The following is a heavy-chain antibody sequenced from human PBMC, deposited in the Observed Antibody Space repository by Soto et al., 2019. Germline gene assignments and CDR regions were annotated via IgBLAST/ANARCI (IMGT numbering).Heavy chain of an antibody. Sequence: QVQLVQSGAEVKKPGASVRVSCKASGYTFSGYDINWVRQATGQGLEWMGWVSPDSGSTGYAGIFQGRVTMTWDRSITTAYMDLSSLTSEDSAVYYCARATELRYVEWSVYRGWNYAMDVWGQGTTVTVSS. CDR1: GYTFSGYD. J-gene: IGHJ6*02. D-gene: IGHD3-3*01. CDR2: VSPDSGST. V-gene: IGHV1-8*01. CDR3: ARATELRYVEWSVYRGWNYAMDV.